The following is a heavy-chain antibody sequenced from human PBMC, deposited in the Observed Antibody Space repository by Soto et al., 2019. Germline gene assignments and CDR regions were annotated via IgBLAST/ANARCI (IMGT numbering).Heavy chain of an antibody. V-gene: IGHV1-69*01. CDR3: ARIGRDWGDAFDL. Sequence: QVQLVQSGADVKKPGSSVKVSCKTSGGSFGSSAISWVRQAPAQGLEWMGEIIPVVDKANYAQNFQGRMTITADAITGTVFMELSSLRSEDTGVYFCARIGRDWGDAFDLWGLGTFVTVSS. J-gene: IGHJ3*01. D-gene: IGHD3-16*01. CDR2: IIPVVDKA. CDR1: GGSFGSSA.